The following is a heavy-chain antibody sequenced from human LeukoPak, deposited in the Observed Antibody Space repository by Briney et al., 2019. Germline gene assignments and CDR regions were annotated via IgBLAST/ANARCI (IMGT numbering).Heavy chain of an antibody. J-gene: IGHJ6*03. Sequence: PSQTLSLTCTVSGGSISSGDYYWSWIRQPPGMGLEWIGYVYYTGTTYYNPSLMSRVTMSVDTSKNQFSLKLSSVTAADTAVYYCARVADFWSGQLHYYYYYMDVWGKGTTVTVSS. D-gene: IGHD3-3*01. V-gene: IGHV4-30-4*01. CDR1: GGSISSGDYY. CDR2: VYYTGTT. CDR3: ARVADFWSGQLHYYYYYMDV.